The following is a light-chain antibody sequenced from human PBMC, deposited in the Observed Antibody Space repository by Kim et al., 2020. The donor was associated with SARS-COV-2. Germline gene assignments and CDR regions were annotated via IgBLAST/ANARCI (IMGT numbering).Light chain of an antibody. J-gene: IGLJ2*01. CDR2: QDS. V-gene: IGLV3-1*01. CDR1: KLGDKY. CDR3: QVWDSSTSVV. Sequence: VAPGQTASITCSGEKLGDKYACWYQQKPGQSPVLVIYQDSKRPSGIPERFSGSNSGNTATLAISGTQAMDEADYYCQVWDSSTSVVFGGGTQLTVL.